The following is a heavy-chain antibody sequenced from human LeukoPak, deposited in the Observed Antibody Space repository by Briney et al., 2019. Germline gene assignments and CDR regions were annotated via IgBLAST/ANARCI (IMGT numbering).Heavy chain of an antibody. V-gene: IGHV3-11*01. CDR3: TGATYYAGSGHGNWFDP. Sequence: GGSLRLSCAASGFTFSEYHMAWIRQAPGKGLECISYITKSGASRGLQLYYTDSVQGRFTISRDNATLYLHMNRLRVDDTAVYSCTGATYYAGSGHGNWFDPWGQGTLVTVSS. CDR2: ITKSGASRGLQL. D-gene: IGHD3-10*01. J-gene: IGHJ5*02. CDR1: GFTFSEYH.